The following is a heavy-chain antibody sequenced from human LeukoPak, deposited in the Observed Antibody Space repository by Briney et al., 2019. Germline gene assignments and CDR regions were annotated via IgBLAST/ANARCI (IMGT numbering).Heavy chain of an antibody. Sequence: ASVTVSCKSSGHTLNNHFIHWVRQAPGQGLEWMGMINPRDGSTRTLQRFQGRVTMTRDTSTSTLYMGLSSLRSDDTATYFCARGADQGFDFWGQGTLVTVSS. CDR2: INPRDGST. J-gene: IGHJ4*02. CDR3: ARGADQGFDF. CDR1: GHTLNNHF. V-gene: IGHV1-46*02.